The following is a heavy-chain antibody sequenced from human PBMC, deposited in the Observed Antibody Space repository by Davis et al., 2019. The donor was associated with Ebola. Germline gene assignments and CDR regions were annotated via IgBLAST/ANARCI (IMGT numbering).Heavy chain of an antibody. CDR1: GYSFPAYW. CDR2: VYPADSDT. Sequence: GGSLRLSCKGSGYSFPAYWIGWVRQLPGKGLEWMGIVYPADSDTRYSPSFQGQVTISADKSIATAYLQWSSLKASDTAMYYCARRAAVAYDHVWGISRHDAFDIWGQGTMVTVSS. V-gene: IGHV5-51*01. D-gene: IGHD3-16*01. J-gene: IGHJ3*02. CDR3: ARRAAVAYDHVWGISRHDAFDI.